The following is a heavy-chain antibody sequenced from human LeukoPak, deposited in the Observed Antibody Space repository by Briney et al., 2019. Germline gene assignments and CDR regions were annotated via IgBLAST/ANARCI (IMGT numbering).Heavy chain of an antibody. J-gene: IGHJ6*02. Sequence: GRSLRLSCAASGFTFSSYAMHWVRQAPGKGLEWVAVISYDGSNKYYADSVKGRFTISRDNSKNTLYLQMNSLRAEDTAVYYCARDGGPGHYYYYYGMDVWGQGTTVTVSS. D-gene: IGHD1-26*01. CDR2: ISYDGSNK. CDR3: ARDGGPGHYYYYYGMDV. V-gene: IGHV3-30-3*01. CDR1: GFTFSSYA.